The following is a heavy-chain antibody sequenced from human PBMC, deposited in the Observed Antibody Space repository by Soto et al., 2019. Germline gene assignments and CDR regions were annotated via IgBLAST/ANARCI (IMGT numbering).Heavy chain of an antibody. CDR3: AKQDGYSGSRTSSTP. Sequence: GGSLRLSCAASGFTFSSYAMSWVRQAPGKGLEWVSVISGSGGSTYYADSVKGRFTISRDNSKNTLYLQMNSLRAEDTAVYYCAKQDGYSGSRTSSTPWGQGTLVTVSS. CDR2: ISGSGGST. J-gene: IGHJ5*02. V-gene: IGHV3-23*01. D-gene: IGHD4-4*01. CDR1: GFTFSSYA.